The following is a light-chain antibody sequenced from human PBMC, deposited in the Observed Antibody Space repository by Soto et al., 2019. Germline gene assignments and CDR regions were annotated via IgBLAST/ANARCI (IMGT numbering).Light chain of an antibody. CDR2: RDN. CDR3: AAWDDSLNGFYV. Sequence: QSALTQPPSASGTPGQRVTISCSGSTSNIGINAVNWYQQLPGTAPIPLIYRDNQRPSGVPDRFSGSKSGTSASLAISGLQSEDEADYYCAAWDDSLNGFYVFGTGTKVTVL. J-gene: IGLJ1*01. CDR1: TSNIGINA. V-gene: IGLV1-44*01.